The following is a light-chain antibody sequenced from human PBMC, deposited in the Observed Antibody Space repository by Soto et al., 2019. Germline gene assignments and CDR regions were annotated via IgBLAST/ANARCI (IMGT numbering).Light chain of an antibody. CDR2: EDD. J-gene: IGLJ2*01. CDR1: SSNIGNNY. V-gene: IGLV1-51*02. CDR3: GTWENSLSAVV. Sequence: QSALTQPPSVSAAPGQKVTVSCSGSSSNIGNNYVSWYQQLPGTAPKLLIYEDDKRPSGIPDRFSGSKSGTSATLGITGLQTGDEADYYCGTWENSLSAVVFGGGTKLTVL.